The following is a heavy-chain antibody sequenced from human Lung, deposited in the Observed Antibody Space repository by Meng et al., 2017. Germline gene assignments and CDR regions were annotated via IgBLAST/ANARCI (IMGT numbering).Heavy chain of an antibody. J-gene: IGHJ4*02. D-gene: IGHD6-6*01. Sequence: QVQLVQSWAEVKRPGASVRVSCKASGYTFTDYYMQWVRQAPGQGLEWMGRMNPNSGDTKYAQKFQGRVTMTGYTSISTAYMELSRLTSDDTAVYYCAREGGSSSHFDYWGQGTLVTVSS. CDR2: MNPNSGDT. V-gene: IGHV1-2*06. CDR1: GYTFTDYY. CDR3: AREGGSSSHFDY.